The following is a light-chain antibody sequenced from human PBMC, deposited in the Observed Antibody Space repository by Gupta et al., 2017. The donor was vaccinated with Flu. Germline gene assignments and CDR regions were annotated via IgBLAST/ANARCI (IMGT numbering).Light chain of an antibody. J-gene: IGKJ4*01. CDR2: WAS. Sequence: GETATIDCKSSQEMFYRSNNKSYVAWYQQKPGQPPKVLLYWASSRQAGVPDRFIGGGSGTEFSLTISRLQAEDVAVYYCQQDVNRRHTFGRGTTLEIK. V-gene: IGKV4-1*01. CDR3: QQDVNRRHT. CDR1: QEMFYRSNNKSY.